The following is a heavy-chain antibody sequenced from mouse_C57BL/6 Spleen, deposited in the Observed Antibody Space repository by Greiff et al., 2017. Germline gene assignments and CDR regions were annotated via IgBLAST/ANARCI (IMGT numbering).Heavy chain of an antibody. D-gene: IGHD1-1*01. CDR1: GFTFTDYY. CDR2: IRNKANGYTT. J-gene: IGHJ4*01. CDR3: ARYIYYGSSNYYAMDY. V-gene: IGHV7-3*01. Sequence: DVHLVESGGGLVQPGGSLSLSCAASGFTFTDYYMSWVRQPPGKALEWLGFIRNKANGYTTEYSASVKGRFTISRDHSQSILYLQMNALRAEDSATYYCARYIYYGSSNYYAMDYWGQGTSVTVSS.